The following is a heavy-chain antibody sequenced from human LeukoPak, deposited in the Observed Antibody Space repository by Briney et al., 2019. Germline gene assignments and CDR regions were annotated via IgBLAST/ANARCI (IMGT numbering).Heavy chain of an antibody. D-gene: IGHD4-11*01. CDR3: ASLVSNSADY. CDR2: IYSGDSET. Sequence: GESLKISCKASGYKFSNFWIGWVRQMPGKGLEWMGIIYSGDSETRYSPSFQGQVTISADKSISTAYLQWSSLKASDTAMYYCASLVSNSADYWGQETLVTVSS. V-gene: IGHV5-51*01. J-gene: IGHJ4*02. CDR1: GYKFSNFW.